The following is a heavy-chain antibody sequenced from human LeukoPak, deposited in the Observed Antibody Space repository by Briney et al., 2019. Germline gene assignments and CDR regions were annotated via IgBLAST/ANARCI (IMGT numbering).Heavy chain of an antibody. CDR2: IYYSGST. V-gene: IGHV4-39*07. J-gene: IGHJ4*02. Sequence: SETLSLTCTVSGGSISSSSYYWGWICQPPGKGLEWIGSIYYSGSTYYNPSLKSRVTISVDTSKNQFSLKLSSVTAADTAVYYCARGGSYRSFDYWGQGTLVTVSS. CDR1: GGSISSSSYY. D-gene: IGHD3-16*02. CDR3: ARGGSYRSFDY.